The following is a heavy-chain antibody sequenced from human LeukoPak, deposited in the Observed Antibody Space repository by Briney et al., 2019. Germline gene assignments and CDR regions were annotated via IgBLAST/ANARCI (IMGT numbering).Heavy chain of an antibody. V-gene: IGHV3-7*01. J-gene: IGHJ4*02. CDR3: ARDKVSGATLLDY. D-gene: IGHD1-26*01. Sequence: GGSLRLSCAASEFTFGDYWMSWVRQVPGKGPEWVANIRQDGNEFYYVDSVKGRFTISRDNAKNSLYLQMNSLRVEDTAVYYCARDKVSGATLLDYWGQGTLVTVSS. CDR1: EFTFGDYW. CDR2: IRQDGNEF.